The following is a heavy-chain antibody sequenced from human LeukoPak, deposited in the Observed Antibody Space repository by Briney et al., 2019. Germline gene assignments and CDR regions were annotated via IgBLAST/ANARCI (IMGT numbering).Heavy chain of an antibody. CDR1: GFTSTNYA. V-gene: IGHV3-23*01. CDR2: LIGSSGST. D-gene: IGHD5-12*01. CDR3: AKGAYDYIEIAYFDS. J-gene: IGHJ4*02. Sequence: GGSLRLSCAASGFTSTNYAMNWVRQAPGKGLEWVSVLIGSSGSTDYADSVKGRFTISRDISKNTLFLRMNSLRAEDTAIYYCAKGAYDYIEIAYFDSWGQGTLVTVSS.